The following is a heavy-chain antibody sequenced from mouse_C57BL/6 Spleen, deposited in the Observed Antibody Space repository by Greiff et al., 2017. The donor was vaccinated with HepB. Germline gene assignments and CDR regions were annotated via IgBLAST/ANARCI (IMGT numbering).Heavy chain of an antibody. Sequence: QVQLKQSGAELVRPGTSVKVSCKASGYAFTNYLIEWVKQRPGQGLEWIGVINPGSGGTNYNEKFKGKATLTADKSSSTAYMQLSSLTSEASAVYFWARGRWGGGFAYWGQGTLVTGSA. V-gene: IGHV1-54*01. J-gene: IGHJ3*01. D-gene: IGHD2-3*01. CDR3: ARGRWGGGFAY. CDR2: INPGSGGT. CDR1: GYAFTNYL.